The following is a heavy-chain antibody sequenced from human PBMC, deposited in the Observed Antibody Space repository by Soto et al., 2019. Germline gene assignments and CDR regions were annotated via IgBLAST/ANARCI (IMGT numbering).Heavy chain of an antibody. CDR1: GFTFSNAW. V-gene: IGHV3-15*01. CDR2: IKTKTDGGTT. Sequence: EVHLVESGGGLVKPGGSLKLSCAASGFTFSNAWMSWVRQIPGKGLEWVGRIKTKTDGGTTDYAAPVKGRFTISRDDSENTLYLQMNSLKSEDTAVYYCTRDKDIVVVADQFDYWGQGALVTVSS. D-gene: IGHD2-15*01. CDR3: TRDKDIVVVADQFDY. J-gene: IGHJ4*02.